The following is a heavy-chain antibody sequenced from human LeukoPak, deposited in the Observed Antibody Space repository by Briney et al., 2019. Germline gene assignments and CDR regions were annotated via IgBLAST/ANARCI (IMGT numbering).Heavy chain of an antibody. Sequence: GGSLRLSCVASGFTFRNYEMNWVRQAPGKGLEWVSSISNTGSNIFYADSVKGRFTISRDNAENSLYLQMSSLRAEDTALYYCARRSSKITLDYWGRGTLVTVSS. CDR3: ARRSSKITLDY. CDR2: ISNTGSNI. D-gene: IGHD1-14*01. V-gene: IGHV3-48*03. J-gene: IGHJ4*02. CDR1: GFTFRNYE.